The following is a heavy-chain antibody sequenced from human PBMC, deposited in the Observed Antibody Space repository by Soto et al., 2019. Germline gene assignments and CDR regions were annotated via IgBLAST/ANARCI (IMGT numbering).Heavy chain of an antibody. Sequence: QAQLVESGGGVVQPGRSLRLSCTTSGFNLRSYGMHWVRQAPGKGLSWVAVMSYDGRNTYSADSVKGRFTISRDDSKNTMYLQMNSLRAEDTALYSCAKDPGFGELFSDTFALWGQGTMVTVSS. CDR1: GFNLRSYG. V-gene: IGHV3-30*18. CDR2: MSYDGRNT. CDR3: AKDPGFGELFSDTFAL. D-gene: IGHD3-10*01. J-gene: IGHJ3*01.